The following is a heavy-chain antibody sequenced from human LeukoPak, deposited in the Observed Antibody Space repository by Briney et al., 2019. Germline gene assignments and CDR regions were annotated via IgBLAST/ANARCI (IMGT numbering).Heavy chain of an antibody. V-gene: IGHV3-30*18. CDR3: ANLVGATSAFDI. CDR1: GFTFSSYG. Sequence: GGSLRLSCAASGFTFSSYGMHWVRQAPGKGLEWVAVISYDGSNKYYADSVKGRFTISRDNSKNTLYLQMNSLRAEDTAVYYCANLVGATSAFDIWGQGTMVTVSS. CDR2: ISYDGSNK. J-gene: IGHJ3*02. D-gene: IGHD1-26*01.